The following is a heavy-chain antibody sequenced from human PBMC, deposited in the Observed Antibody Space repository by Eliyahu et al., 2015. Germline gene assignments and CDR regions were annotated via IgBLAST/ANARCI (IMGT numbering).Heavy chain of an antibody. CDR1: GXTSLGXY. J-gene: IGHJ4*02. D-gene: IGHD3-3*01. Sequence: QXQLEQSGAEVKPPGASXKASCQASGXTSLGXYINWVRQAPGQGLEWLARINPNTGDANYAQTFQGRVTMTRDTSTGTLYMEVNRLRSADTAVYYCAGVKGAGYLDSLLLQXWGQGTLVTVSS. CDR3: AGVKGAGYLDSLLLQX. V-gene: IGHV1-2*02. CDR2: INPNTGDA.